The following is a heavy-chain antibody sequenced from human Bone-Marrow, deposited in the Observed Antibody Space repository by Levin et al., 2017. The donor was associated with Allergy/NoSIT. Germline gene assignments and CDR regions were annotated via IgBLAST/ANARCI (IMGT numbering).Heavy chain of an antibody. J-gene: IGHJ4*02. CDR2: TYYRTKWFH. V-gene: IGHV6-1*01. CDR1: GDSVSSDSAA. Sequence: RSSETLSLTCAISGDSVSSDSAAWNWIRQSPSRGLEWLGRTYYRTKWFHDYAVSVNSRISIDPDSSKNQFSLQLNSGTPEDTAVYYCAREGPAHVILGPFESWGQGTLVTVSS. CDR3: AREGPAHVILGPFES. D-gene: IGHD7-27*01.